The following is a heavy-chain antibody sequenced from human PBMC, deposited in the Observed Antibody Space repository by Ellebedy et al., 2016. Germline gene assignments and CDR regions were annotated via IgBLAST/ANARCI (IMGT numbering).Heavy chain of an antibody. J-gene: IGHJ5*02. V-gene: IGHV1-69*06. CDR2: IIPKFGTA. D-gene: IGHD2-2*01. CDR3: ARGSKYCSNTNCYAAWFDP. CDR1: GGTFSSYA. Sequence: ASVKVSCKASGGTFSSYAISWVRQAPGQGLEWMGGIIPKFGTANDAQKFQGRVTITADKSTNTAYMELSSLRSEDTAVYYCARGSKYCSNTNCYAAWFDPWGQGTLVTVSS.